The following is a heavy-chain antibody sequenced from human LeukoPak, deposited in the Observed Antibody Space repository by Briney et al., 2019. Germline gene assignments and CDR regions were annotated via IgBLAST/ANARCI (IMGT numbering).Heavy chain of an antibody. J-gene: IGHJ4*02. D-gene: IGHD6-13*01. CDR1: GYTFTSYY. CDR2: INASGGST. Sequence: VASVKVSCKASGYTFTSYYMHWVRQAPGQWLEWMGIINASGGSTSYAQKFQGRVTMTRDTSTSTVYMELSSLRSEDTAVYYCARDLYPYSSSRYQKNAFDYWGQGTLVTVSS. V-gene: IGHV1-46*01. CDR3: ARDLYPYSSSRYQKNAFDY.